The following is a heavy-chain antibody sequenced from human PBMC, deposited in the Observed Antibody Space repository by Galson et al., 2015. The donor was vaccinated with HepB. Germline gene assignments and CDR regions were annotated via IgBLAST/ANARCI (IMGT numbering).Heavy chain of an antibody. J-gene: IGHJ3*02. Sequence: SLRLSCAASGFTFSSYAMSWVRQAPGKGLEWVSAISGSGGSTYYADSVKGRFTISRDNSKNTLYLQMNSLRAEDTAVYYCAKGRPGDYYDSSGYLVARNPPENDAFDIWGQGTMVTVSS. D-gene: IGHD3-22*01. V-gene: IGHV3-23*01. CDR1: GFTFSSYA. CDR2: ISGSGGST. CDR3: AKGRPGDYYDSSGYLVARNPPENDAFDI.